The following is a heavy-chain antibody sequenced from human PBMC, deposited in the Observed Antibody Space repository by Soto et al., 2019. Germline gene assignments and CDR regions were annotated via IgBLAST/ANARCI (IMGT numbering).Heavy chain of an antibody. J-gene: IGHJ5*02. CDR3: ARVTTVTGVNWFDP. Sequence: QVQLQQWGAGLLKPSETLSLTCAVYGGSFSGYYWSWIRQPPGKGLEWIGEINHSGSTNYNPSLKSRVTISVDTSKNQFSLKLSSVTAADTAVYYCARVTTVTGVNWFDPWGQGTLVTVSS. CDR2: INHSGST. D-gene: IGHD4-17*01. CDR1: GGSFSGYY. V-gene: IGHV4-34*01.